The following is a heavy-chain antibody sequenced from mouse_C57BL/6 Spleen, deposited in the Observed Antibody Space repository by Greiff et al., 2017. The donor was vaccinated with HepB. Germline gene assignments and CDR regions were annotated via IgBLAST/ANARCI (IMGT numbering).Heavy chain of an antibody. CDR2: INPNNGGT. Sequence: EVQLQQSGPELVKPGASVKISCKASGYTFTDYYMNWVKQSHGKSLEWIGDINPNNGGTSYNQKFKGKATLTVDKSSSTAYMELRSLTSEDSAVYYCAGTGPWFAYWGQGTLVTVSA. J-gene: IGHJ3*01. D-gene: IGHD4-1*01. CDR1: GYTFTDYY. V-gene: IGHV1-26*01. CDR3: AGTGPWFAY.